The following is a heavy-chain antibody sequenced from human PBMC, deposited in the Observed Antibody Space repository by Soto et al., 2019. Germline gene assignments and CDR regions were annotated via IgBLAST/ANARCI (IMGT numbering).Heavy chain of an antibody. V-gene: IGHV3-23*01. CDR1: GFTFSVYA. D-gene: IGHD2-2*01. Sequence: GGSLRLSCTASGFTFSVYAMSWVRQAPGKGLEWVSAISGSGGSTYHADSVKGRFTISRDNSKNTLYLQMNSLRAEDTAVYYCAXDVPDIVVVPAATFFDYWGQGTLVTVSS. J-gene: IGHJ4*02. CDR2: ISGSGGST. CDR3: AXDVPDIVVVPAATFFDY.